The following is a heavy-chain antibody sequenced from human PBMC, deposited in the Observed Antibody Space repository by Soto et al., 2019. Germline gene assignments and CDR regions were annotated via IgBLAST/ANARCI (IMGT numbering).Heavy chain of an antibody. CDR1: GYTLTGYY. Sequence: ASVKVSCKASGYTLTGYYMHWVRQAPGQGLEWMGWINPNSGGTNYAQKFQGWVTMTRDTSISTAYMELSRLRSDDTAVYYFARDLGGDFAYHYMDVWGKVTTVTVSS. CDR2: INPNSGGT. CDR3: ARDLGGDFAYHYMDV. J-gene: IGHJ6*03. V-gene: IGHV1-2*04. D-gene: IGHD3-16*01.